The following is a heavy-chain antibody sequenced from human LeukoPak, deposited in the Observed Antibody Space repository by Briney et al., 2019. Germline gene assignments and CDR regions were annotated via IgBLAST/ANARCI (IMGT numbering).Heavy chain of an antibody. CDR1: GVSISSSNSY. V-gene: IGHV4-39*07. D-gene: IGHD3-22*01. CDR3: ARGVSGYYRLFDY. J-gene: IGHJ4*02. Sequence: SETLSLTCTVSGVSISSSNSYWGWIRQPPGKGLEWIGSIYYSGNTYYNASLKSRVTISVDTSKNQFSLKLSSVTAADTAVYYCARGVSGYYRLFDYWGQGTLVTVSS. CDR2: IYYSGNT.